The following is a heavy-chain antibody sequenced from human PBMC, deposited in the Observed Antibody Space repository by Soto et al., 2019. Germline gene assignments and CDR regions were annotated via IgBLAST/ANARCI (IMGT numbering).Heavy chain of an antibody. CDR2: MNPNSGNT. D-gene: IGHD2-15*01. CDR1: GYTFTSYD. J-gene: IGHJ5*02. V-gene: IGHV1-8*01. CDR3: ARTYPGYCSGGSCYSGGWFDP. Sequence: QVQLVQSGAEVKKPGASVKVSCKASGYTFTSYDINWVRQATGQGLEWMGWMNPNSGNTGYAQKFQGRVTMTRNTSISTAYMELSRLRSEYTAVYYCARTYPGYCSGGSCYSGGWFDPWGQGTLVTVSS.